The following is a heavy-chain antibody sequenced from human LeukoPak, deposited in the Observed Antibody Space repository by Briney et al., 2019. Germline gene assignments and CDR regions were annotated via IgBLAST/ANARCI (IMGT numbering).Heavy chain of an antibody. Sequence: SETLSLTCTVSGGSISSYYWSWIRQPPGKGLEWIGYIYYSGSTNYNPSLKSRVTISVDTSKNQFSLKLSSVTAADTAVYYCAKLGWGFFYYWSGNDAFDFWGQGTMVTVFS. CDR1: GGSISSYY. D-gene: IGHD3-3*01. V-gene: IGHV4-59*08. CDR3: AKLGWGFFYYWSGNDAFDF. CDR2: IYYSGST. J-gene: IGHJ3*01.